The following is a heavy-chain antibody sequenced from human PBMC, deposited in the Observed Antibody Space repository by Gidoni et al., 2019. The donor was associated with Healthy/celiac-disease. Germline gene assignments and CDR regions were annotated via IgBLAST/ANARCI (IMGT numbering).Heavy chain of an antibody. CDR1: GGSISSGDYY. CDR3: ALERRGGCSSTSCYFDYYYYYMDV. V-gene: IGHV4-30-4*01. CDR2: IYYSGST. J-gene: IGHJ6*03. Sequence: QVQLQESGPGLVKPSQTLSLTCTVSGGSISSGDYYWRWIRQPPGKGLEWIGYIYYSGSTYYNPSLKSRVTISVDTSKNQFSLKLSSVTAADTAVYYCALERRGGCSSTSCYFDYYYYYMDVWGKGTTVTVSS. D-gene: IGHD2-2*01.